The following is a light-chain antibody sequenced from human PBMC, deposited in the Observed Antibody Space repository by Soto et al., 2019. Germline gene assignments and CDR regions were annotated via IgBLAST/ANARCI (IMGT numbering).Light chain of an antibody. V-gene: IGKV1-5*01. CDR1: QSLNNG. CDR3: QQYHRSSIT. J-gene: IGKJ5*01. Sequence: DIQRTQSPSTLSASVGDRVTITCRASQSLNNGLAWYQQKPGKAPKLLIYDASTLERGVPSRFGGTGSGTEFTLTISSLQPDDFATYYCQQYHRSSITFGQGTRLEI. CDR2: DAS.